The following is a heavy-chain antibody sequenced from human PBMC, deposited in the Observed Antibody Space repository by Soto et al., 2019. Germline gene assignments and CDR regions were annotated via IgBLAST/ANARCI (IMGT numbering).Heavy chain of an antibody. Sequence: GGSLRLSCAASGFTSSSYWMSWVRQAPGKGLEWVANIKQDGSEKYYVDSVKGRFTISRDNAKNSLYLQMNSLRAEDTAVYYCARVPIAARDYYYYGMDVWGQGTTVTVSS. CDR1: GFTSSSYW. V-gene: IGHV3-7*03. J-gene: IGHJ6*02. CDR2: IKQDGSEK. CDR3: ARVPIAARDYYYYGMDV. D-gene: IGHD6-6*01.